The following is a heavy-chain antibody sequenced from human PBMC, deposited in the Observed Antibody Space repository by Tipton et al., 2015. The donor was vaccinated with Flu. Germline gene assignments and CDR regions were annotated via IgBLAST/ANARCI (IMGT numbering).Heavy chain of an antibody. D-gene: IGHD3-10*01. J-gene: IGHJ3*01. CDR1: GFTFSNFE. CDR3: ARAPRESDAFDV. Sequence: SLRLSCAASGFTFSNFEMNWVRQAPGKGPEWVSFISSGSSVYYADSVKGRFTISRDNAKNSLYLQMNNVRAEDTAVYYCARAPRESDAFDVWGQGTVVTVSS. CDR2: ISSGSSV. V-gene: IGHV3-48*03.